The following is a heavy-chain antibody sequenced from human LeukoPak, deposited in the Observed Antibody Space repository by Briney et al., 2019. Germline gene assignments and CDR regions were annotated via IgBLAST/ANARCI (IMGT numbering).Heavy chain of an antibody. D-gene: IGHD4-11*01. CDR2: IIPMFGTT. J-gene: IGHJ6*03. Sequence: GASVKVSCKASGGTFSNYAISWVRQAPGQGLEWMGRIIPMFGTTNYAQNFQGRVTITTDESTSTAYMEVSSLRIEDTAVYYCASVTVTTWAPDGHMDVWGKGTTATVSS. V-gene: IGHV1-69*05. CDR1: GGTFSNYA. CDR3: ASVTVTTWAPDGHMDV.